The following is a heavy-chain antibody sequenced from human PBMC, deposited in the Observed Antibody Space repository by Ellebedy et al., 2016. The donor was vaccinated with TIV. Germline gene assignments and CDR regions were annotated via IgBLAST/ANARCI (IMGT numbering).Heavy chain of an antibody. D-gene: IGHD3-10*01. CDR1: GGSITSSTYY. CDR2: IFYSGTP. J-gene: IGHJ6*02. V-gene: IGHV4-39*01. CDR3: ASGQFDDTAV. Sequence: SETLSLTXSVSGGSITSSTYYWGWIRQPPGKGLEWIGSIFYSGTPYYNPSLKSRVTISVDTSKTQFSLKVSSVTAADTAVYYCASGQFDDTAVWGQGTTVTVSS.